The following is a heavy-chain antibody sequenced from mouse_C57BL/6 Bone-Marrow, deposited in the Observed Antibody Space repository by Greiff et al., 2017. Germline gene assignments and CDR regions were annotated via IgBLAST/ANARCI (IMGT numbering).Heavy chain of an antibody. CDR1: GFTFSSYA. V-gene: IGHV5-4*01. CDR2: ISDGGSYT. J-gene: IGHJ1*03. Sequence: EVQLVESGGGLVKPGGSLTLSCAASGFTFSSYAMSWVRQTPEKRLEWVATISDGGSYTYYPDNVKGRFTISRDNAKNNLYLQMSHLKSEDTAMYYCARAWRWLPWYFDVWGTGTTVTVSS. D-gene: IGHD2-3*01. CDR3: ARAWRWLPWYFDV.